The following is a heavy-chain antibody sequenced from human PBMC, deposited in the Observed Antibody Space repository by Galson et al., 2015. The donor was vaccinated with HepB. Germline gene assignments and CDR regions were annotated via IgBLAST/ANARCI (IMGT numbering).Heavy chain of an antibody. V-gene: IGHV3-21*01. CDR3: ARDYSIRGVWGSYRLGYFDY. D-gene: IGHD3-16*02. Sequence: SLRLSCAASGFTFSSYSMNWVRQAPGKGLEWVSSISSSSSYIYYADSVKGRFTIYSDNAKNSVYLQMNSLRAEDTAVYYCARDYSIRGVWGSYRLGYFDYWGQGTLVTVSS. CDR1: GFTFSSYS. J-gene: IGHJ4*02. CDR2: ISSSSSYI.